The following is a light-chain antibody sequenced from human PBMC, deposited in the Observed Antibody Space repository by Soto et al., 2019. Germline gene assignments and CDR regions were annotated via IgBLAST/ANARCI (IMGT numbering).Light chain of an antibody. J-gene: IGKJ1*01. Sequence: EIVMTQSPATLSVSPGERATLSCRASQSVSSNLAWYQQTPGQPPRLLILGASPRATGIPDRFSGSGSGTEFTLTISSLQSEDFAVYYCQQYNNWPPWTFGQGNKVEI. V-gene: IGKV3-15*01. CDR2: GAS. CDR3: QQYNNWPPWT. CDR1: QSVSSN.